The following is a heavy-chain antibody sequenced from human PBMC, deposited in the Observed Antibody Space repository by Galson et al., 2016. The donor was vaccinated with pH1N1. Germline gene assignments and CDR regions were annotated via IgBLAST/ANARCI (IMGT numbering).Heavy chain of an antibody. V-gene: IGHV6-1*01. D-gene: IGHD3-3*01. CDR2: TYYRSKWYN. CDR1: GDSVSSNSAT. Sequence: CAISGDSVSSNSATWNWIRQSPSRGLEWLGRTYYRSKWYNDYAESVKSRIIISPDTSKTQLSLQLNSVTPADTAVYYCASGVIDYDFWSGYQDHAAFDIWGQGTMVIVSS. CDR3: ASGVIDYDFWSGYQDHAAFDI. J-gene: IGHJ3*02.